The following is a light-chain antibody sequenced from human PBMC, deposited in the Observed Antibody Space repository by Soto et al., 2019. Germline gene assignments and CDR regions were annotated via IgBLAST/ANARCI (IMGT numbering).Light chain of an antibody. J-gene: IGLJ1*01. V-gene: IGLV2-18*02. CDR2: EVI. Sequence: QSARTHPLSGYGSAVGAVTISCTGTSSDVGKYDRVSWYQQPPGTAPKLIIYEVINRPSGVPARFSGSKSGNTASLTISGLQAEDEADYYCSSYMSTSRYVFGARTKVTVL. CDR3: SSYMSTSRYV. CDR1: SSDVGKYDR.